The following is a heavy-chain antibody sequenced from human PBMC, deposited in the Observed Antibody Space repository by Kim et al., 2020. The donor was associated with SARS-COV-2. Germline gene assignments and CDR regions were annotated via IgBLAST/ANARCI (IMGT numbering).Heavy chain of an antibody. V-gene: IGHV3-21*01. J-gene: IGHJ4*02. CDR1: GFPFSSFT. D-gene: IGHD3-10*01. Sequence: GGSLRLSCAASGFPFSSFTMNWVRQAPGKGLECISSISGSGDSIFLADSVKGRFTISRDNANNSVYLHMNSLRGEDTAVYYCTRDCSSITVVRGVIGYWGQGALVTVSS. CDR3: TRDCSSITVVRGVIGY. CDR2: ISGSGDSI.